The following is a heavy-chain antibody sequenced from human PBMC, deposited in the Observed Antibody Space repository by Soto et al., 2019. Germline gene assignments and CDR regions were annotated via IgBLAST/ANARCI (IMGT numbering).Heavy chain of an antibody. J-gene: IGHJ6*02. Sequence: SVKVSCKASGGTFSSYTISWVRQAPGQGLEWMGRIIPILGIANYAQKFQGRVTITADKSTSTAYMELSSLRSEDTAVYYCARGAHPDRYYYYGMDVWGQGTTVTVSS. CDR1: GGTFSSYT. CDR3: ARGAHPDRYYYYGMDV. CDR2: IIPILGIA. V-gene: IGHV1-69*02.